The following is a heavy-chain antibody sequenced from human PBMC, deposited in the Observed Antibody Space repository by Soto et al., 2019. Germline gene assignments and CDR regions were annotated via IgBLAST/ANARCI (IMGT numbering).Heavy chain of an antibody. V-gene: IGHV1-69*02. CDR2: TIPILGIA. CDR1: GGTFSSYT. D-gene: IGHD6-6*01. Sequence: ASVKVSCKASGGTFSSYTISWVRQAPGQGLEWMGRTIPILGIANYAQKFQGRVTITADKSTSTAYMELSSLRSADTAVYYCARGRYSSSFDYWGQGTLVTVSS. CDR3: ARGRYSSSFDY. J-gene: IGHJ4*02.